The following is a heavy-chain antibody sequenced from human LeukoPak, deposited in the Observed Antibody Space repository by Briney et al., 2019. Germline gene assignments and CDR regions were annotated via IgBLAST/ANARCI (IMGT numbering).Heavy chain of an antibody. CDR3: ARDSLVAVAATWSYYYYGMDV. CDR1: GGSISSYY. CDR2: IYYSGST. V-gene: IGHV4-59*01. J-gene: IGHJ6*02. Sequence: ASETLSLTCTVSGGSISSYYWSWIRQPPGKGLEWIGYIYYSGSTNYNPSLKSRVTISVDTSKNQFSLKLSSVTAADTAVYYCARDSLVAVAATWSYYYYGMDVWGQGTTVTVSS. D-gene: IGHD6-19*01.